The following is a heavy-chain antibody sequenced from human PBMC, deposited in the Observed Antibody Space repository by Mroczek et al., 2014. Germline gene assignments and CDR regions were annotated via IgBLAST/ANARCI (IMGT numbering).Heavy chain of an antibody. CDR3: ARDRTPYCSSTSCYLNWFDP. J-gene: IGHJ5*02. Sequence: KESGPGLVKPSETLSLTCTVSGGSISSYYWSWIRQPAGKGLEWIGRIYTSGSTNYNPSLKSRVTMSVDTSKNQFSLKLSSVTAADTAVYYCARDRTPYCSSTSCYLNWFDPWGQGTLVTVSS. CDR2: IYTSGST. CDR1: GGSISSYY. D-gene: IGHD2-2*01. V-gene: IGHV4-4*07.